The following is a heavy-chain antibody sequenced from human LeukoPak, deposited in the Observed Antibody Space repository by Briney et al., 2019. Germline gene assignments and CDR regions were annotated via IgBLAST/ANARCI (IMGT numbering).Heavy chain of an antibody. CDR3: ARDRAVTQDWVEFDP. V-gene: IGHV3-66*03. D-gene: IGHD4-17*01. Sequence: GGPLRLSCAGSGFNVSNYYMSWVRQAPGKGLEWVSLIRDSGEPFYADSVRGRFTVSRDNSKNTMYLQMNRLRVEDTAVYFCARDRAVTQDWVEFDPWGQGTLVTVSS. CDR2: IRDSGEP. J-gene: IGHJ5*02. CDR1: GFNVSNYY.